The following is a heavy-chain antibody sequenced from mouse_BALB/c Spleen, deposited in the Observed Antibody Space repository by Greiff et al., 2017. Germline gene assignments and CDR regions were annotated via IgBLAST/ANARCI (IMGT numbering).Heavy chain of an antibody. V-gene: IGHV1-69*02. J-gene: IGHJ4*01. Sequence: QVQLQQPGAELVRPGASVKLSCKASGYTFTSYWINWVKQRPGQGLEWIGNIYPSDSYTNYNQKFKDKATLTVDKSSSTAYMQLSSPTSEDSAVYYCTRERRSYAMDYWGQGTSVTVSS. CDR2: IYPSDSYT. CDR3: TRERRSYAMDY. D-gene: IGHD1-1*01. CDR1: GYTFTSYW.